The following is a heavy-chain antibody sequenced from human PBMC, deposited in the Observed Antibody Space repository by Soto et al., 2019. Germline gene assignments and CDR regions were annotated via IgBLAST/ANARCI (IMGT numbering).Heavy chain of an antibody. CDR2: VFHSGST. D-gene: IGHD3-10*01. Sequence: KASETLSLTCTVSGGSISSGGYSWSWIRQPPGKGLELIGYVFHSGSTYYSPSLKSRVTISVDGSKNQFSLKLSSVTAADTAVYYCARGSYGAGSDYWGQGTLVTVSS. V-gene: IGHV4-30-2*01. CDR3: ARGSYGAGSDY. CDR1: GGSISSGGYS. J-gene: IGHJ4*02.